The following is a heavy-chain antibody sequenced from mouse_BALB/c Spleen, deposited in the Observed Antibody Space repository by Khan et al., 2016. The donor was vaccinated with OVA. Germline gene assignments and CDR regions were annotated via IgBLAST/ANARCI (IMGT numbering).Heavy chain of an antibody. V-gene: IGHV14-3*02. CDR3: ARVAAE. J-gene: IGHJ2*01. Sequence: MQLEESGAELVKPGATVKMSCTASGFNIKDTYMHWLKQWPEQGLEWIGRIDPPNGNTKYDQKFQGKATITADNSSKTVFLQLSSLTSEDTAVYYYARVAAEWGQGTTLTVSS. CDR2: IDPPNGNT. CDR1: GFNIKDTY.